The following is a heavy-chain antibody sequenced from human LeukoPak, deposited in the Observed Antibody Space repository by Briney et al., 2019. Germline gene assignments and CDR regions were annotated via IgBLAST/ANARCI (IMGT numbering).Heavy chain of an antibody. CDR1: GFTFSSYS. CDR3: ARDYFHDYTGKPLEH. D-gene: IGHD4-23*01. J-gene: IGHJ5*02. Sequence: GGSLRLSCAASGFTFSSYSMNWVRQAPGKGLEWVSSISSSSSYIYYADSVKGRFTISRDNAKNSLYLQMNSLRAEDTAVYYCARDYFHDYTGKPLEHWGQGTLVTVSS. V-gene: IGHV3-21*01. CDR2: ISSSSSYI.